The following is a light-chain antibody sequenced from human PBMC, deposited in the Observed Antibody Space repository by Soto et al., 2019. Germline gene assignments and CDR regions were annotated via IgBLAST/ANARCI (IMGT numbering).Light chain of an antibody. V-gene: IGKV3-15*01. CDR1: QSVSSN. Sequence: ERVMKRCAAKLCVSPGERATLYYRASQSVSSNLAWYQQKPGQAPRLLIYGASTRATGIPARFSGSGSGTDFALTISSLGPEDVAVYYCQQRSNWQTFGEGTKVDIK. CDR2: GAS. CDR3: QQRSNWQT. J-gene: IGKJ1*01.